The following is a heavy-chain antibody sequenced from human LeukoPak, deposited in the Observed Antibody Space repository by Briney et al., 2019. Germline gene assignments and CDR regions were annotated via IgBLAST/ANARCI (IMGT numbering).Heavy chain of an antibody. J-gene: IGHJ3*02. V-gene: IGHV3-23*01. CDR1: GFTFSSYA. Sequence: GGSLRLSCAASGFTFSSYAMSWVRQAPGKGLEWVSAISGGGGSTYYADSVKGRFTISRDNSKNTLYLQMNSLRAEDTAVYYCAKNSGYRRAFDIWGQGTMVTVSS. D-gene: IGHD3-22*01. CDR2: ISGGGGST. CDR3: AKNSGYRRAFDI.